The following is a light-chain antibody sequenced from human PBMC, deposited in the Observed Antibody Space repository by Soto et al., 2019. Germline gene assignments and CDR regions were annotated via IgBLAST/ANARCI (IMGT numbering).Light chain of an antibody. V-gene: IGKV1-17*03. Sequence: DIQMTQSPSAMSASLGDRFTVTCRASQGISNSLAWFQQKPGRVPKRLIYGASALQSGVPVRFSGSASGTDFTLTIRNMQREDFATYYCLQTYNLPRTFGQGTKVDIK. CDR1: QGISNS. CDR3: LQTYNLPRT. J-gene: IGKJ1*01. CDR2: GAS.